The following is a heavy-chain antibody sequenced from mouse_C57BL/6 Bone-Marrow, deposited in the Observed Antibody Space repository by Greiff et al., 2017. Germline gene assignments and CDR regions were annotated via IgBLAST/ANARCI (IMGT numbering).Heavy chain of an antibody. D-gene: IGHD1-1*01. Sequence: QVQLKQPGAELVKPGASVKMSCKASGYTFTSYWITWVKQRPGQGLEWIGDIYPGSGSTNYNEKFKSKATLTVDTSSSTAYMQLSSLTSEDSAVYYCASWDYGSSLYAMDYCGQGTSVTVSS. V-gene: IGHV1-55*01. J-gene: IGHJ4*01. CDR1: GYTFTSYW. CDR2: IYPGSGST. CDR3: ASWDYGSSLYAMDY.